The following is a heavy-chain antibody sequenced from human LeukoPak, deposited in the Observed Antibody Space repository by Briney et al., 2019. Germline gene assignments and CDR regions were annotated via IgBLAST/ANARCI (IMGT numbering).Heavy chain of an antibody. CDR3: ARRSAAKDAFDI. CDR2: ISSSGSTI. Sequence: GGSLRLSCAASGFTFSDYYMSWIRPAPGKGLEWVSYISSSGSTIYYADSVKGRFTISRDNAKNTLYLQMNSLRAEDTAVYYCARRSAAKDAFDIWGQGTMVTVSS. V-gene: IGHV3-11*04. J-gene: IGHJ3*02. CDR1: GFTFSDYY. D-gene: IGHD6-25*01.